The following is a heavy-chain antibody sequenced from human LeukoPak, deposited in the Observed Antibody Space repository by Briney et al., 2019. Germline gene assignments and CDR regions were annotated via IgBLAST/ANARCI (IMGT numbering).Heavy chain of an antibody. CDR1: GFTFDDYA. CDR3: AKDIGYSSGWTDAFDI. D-gene: IGHD6-19*01. J-gene: IGHJ3*02. V-gene: IGHV3-9*03. Sequence: QPGRPLRLSCAASGFTFDDYAMHWVRQAPGKGLEWVSGISWNSGSIGYADSVKGRFTISRDNAKNSLYLQMNSLRAEDMALYYCAKDIGYSSGWTDAFDIWGQGTMVTVSS. CDR2: ISWNSGSI.